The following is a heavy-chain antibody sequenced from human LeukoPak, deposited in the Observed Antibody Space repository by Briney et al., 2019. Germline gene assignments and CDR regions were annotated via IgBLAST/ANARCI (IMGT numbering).Heavy chain of an antibody. CDR2: IWYDGSNK. Sequence: GGSLRLSCAASGFTFSSYGMHWVRQAPGKGLEWVAVIWYDGSNKYYADSVKGRFTISRDNSKNTLYLQMNSLRAEDRAVYYCAKDRAFIVAYAFDIWGQGTMVTVSS. J-gene: IGHJ3*02. CDR3: AKDRAFIVAYAFDI. CDR1: GFTFSSYG. D-gene: IGHD5-12*01. V-gene: IGHV3-30*02.